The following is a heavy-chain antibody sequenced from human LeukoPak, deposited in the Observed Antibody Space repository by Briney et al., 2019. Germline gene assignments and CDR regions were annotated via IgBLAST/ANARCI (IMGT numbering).Heavy chain of an antibody. Sequence: ASVKVSCKASGYTFTGDYMHWVRQAPGQGLEWMGWINPNSGGTNYAQKFQGRVTMTRDTSISTAYMELSRLRSDDTAVYYCARDSYYDSSGYYSSEYFQHWGQGTLVTVSS. J-gene: IGHJ1*01. CDR1: GYTFTGDY. CDR3: ARDSYYDSSGYYSSEYFQH. V-gene: IGHV1-2*02. D-gene: IGHD3-22*01. CDR2: INPNSGGT.